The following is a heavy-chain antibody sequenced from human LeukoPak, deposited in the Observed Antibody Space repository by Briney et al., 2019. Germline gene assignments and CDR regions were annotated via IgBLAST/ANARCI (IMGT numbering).Heavy chain of an antibody. CDR3: TRVREKQLGGYYFDF. Sequence: ASVKVPCKASGFTFANYGVYWVRQAPGQGLEWMGWISSYNGDTNYAEDLQGRVTMTTDSFMTTAYMELRSLRPDDTAIYYCTRVREKQLGGYYFDFWGQGTLVTVSS. CDR2: ISSYNGDT. D-gene: IGHD6-13*01. J-gene: IGHJ4*02. CDR1: GFTFANYG. V-gene: IGHV1-18*01.